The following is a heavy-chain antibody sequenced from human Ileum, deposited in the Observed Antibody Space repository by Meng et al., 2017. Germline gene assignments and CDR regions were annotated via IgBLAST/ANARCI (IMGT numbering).Heavy chain of an antibody. J-gene: IGHJ4*02. D-gene: IGHD3-22*01. CDR3: ATSNDRDVYYLGY. CDR2: IFQSGRT. Sequence: VHLQDAGPRLGKPLGTLSLTCAVSGTWWSWVRQPPGKGLEWIGEIFQSGRTNYNPSLKSRVTISIDKSKSQISLQLSAVTAADTAVYSCATSNDRDVYYLGYWGQGTLVTVSS. V-gene: IGHV4-4*01. CDR1: GTW.